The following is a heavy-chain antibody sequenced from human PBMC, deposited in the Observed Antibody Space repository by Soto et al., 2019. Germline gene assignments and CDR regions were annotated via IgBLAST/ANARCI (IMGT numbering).Heavy chain of an antibody. V-gene: IGHV1-58*01. CDR2: IVVGSGNT. CDR3: AALLGTVAGTSYYYYYGMDV. D-gene: IGHD6-19*01. CDR1: GFTFTSSA. Sequence: GASVKVCCKASGFTFTSSAVQWVRQARGQRLEWIGWIVVGSGNTNYAQKFQERVTITRDMSTSTAYMELSSLRSEDTAVYYCAALLGTVAGTSYYYYYGMDVWGQGTTVTVSS. J-gene: IGHJ6*02.